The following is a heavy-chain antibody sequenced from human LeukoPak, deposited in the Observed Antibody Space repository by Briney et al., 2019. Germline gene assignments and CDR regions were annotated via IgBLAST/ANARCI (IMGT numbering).Heavy chain of an antibody. J-gene: IGHJ4*02. V-gene: IGHV4-38-2*02. CDR1: GYSISSGYY. D-gene: IGHD3-22*01. CDR2: IYHSGST. Sequence: PSETLSLTCTVSGYSISSGYYWGWIRQPPGKGLEWIGIIYHSGSTYYNPSLKSRVTISVDTSKTQFSLKLSSVTAVDTAVYYCARAPLGYYYDSSGYPTHYYFDYWGQGTLVTVSS. CDR3: ARAPLGYYYDSSGYPTHYYFDY.